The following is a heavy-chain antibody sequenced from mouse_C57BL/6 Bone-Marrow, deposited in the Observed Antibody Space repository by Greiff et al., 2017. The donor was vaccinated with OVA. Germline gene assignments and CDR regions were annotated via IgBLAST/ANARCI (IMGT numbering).Heavy chain of an antibody. CDR2: IYPGSGNT. CDR3: ARSGGRGFAY. J-gene: IGHJ3*01. CDR1: GYTFTDYY. Sequence: VQLVESGAELVRPGASVKLSCKASGYTFTDYYINWVKQRPGQGLEWIARIYPGSGNTYYNEKFKGKATLTAEKSSSTAYMQLSSLTSEDSAVYFCARSGGRGFAYWGQGTLVTVSA. D-gene: IGHD3-1*01. V-gene: IGHV1-76*01.